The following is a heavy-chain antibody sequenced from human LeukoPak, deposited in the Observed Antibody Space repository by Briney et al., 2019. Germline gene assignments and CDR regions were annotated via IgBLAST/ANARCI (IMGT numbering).Heavy chain of an antibody. CDR1: GYTFTGYY. Sequence: ASVKVSCKASGYTFTGYYIHWVRQAPGQGLEWMGWIIPNSGATNYLQKFQGRVTMTRDTSISTAYMELSSLRSDDSAFYYCARAFYSIPLDYWGQGTLVTVSS. CDR2: IIPNSGAT. J-gene: IGHJ4*02. D-gene: IGHD2/OR15-2a*01. CDR3: ARAFYSIPLDY. V-gene: IGHV1-2*02.